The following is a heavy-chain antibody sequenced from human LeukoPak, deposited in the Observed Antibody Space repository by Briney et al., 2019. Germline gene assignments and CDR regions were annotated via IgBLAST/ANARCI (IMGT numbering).Heavy chain of an antibody. V-gene: IGHV3-23*01. CDR3: ALLAPYTYYDFWSGYLPLDY. Sequence: PGGSLRLSCAASGFTFSSYAMSWVRQAPGKGLEWVSAISGSGCSTYYADSLKGRFTISRDNSKNTLYLQMNSLRAEDTAVYYCALLAPYTYYDFWSGYLPLDYWGQGTLVTVSS. CDR2: ISGSGCST. J-gene: IGHJ4*02. CDR1: GFTFSSYA. D-gene: IGHD3-3*01.